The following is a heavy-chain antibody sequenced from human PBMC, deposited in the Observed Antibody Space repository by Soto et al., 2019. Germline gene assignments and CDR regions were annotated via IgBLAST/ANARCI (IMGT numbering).Heavy chain of an antibody. V-gene: IGHV3-23*05. CDR1: GFTLSRPC. CDR2: IDSSGTQT. Sequence: PXGSLRLSFSASGFTLSRPCMSWVRQAPGKGLDWVSTIDSSGTQTHYADSVKGRFTISRDNSWSTVDLLMNSLRAEDTALYYCVSWIFEHFDVWGQGTLVTVSS. D-gene: IGHD2-2*03. J-gene: IGHJ4*02. CDR3: VSWIFEHFDV.